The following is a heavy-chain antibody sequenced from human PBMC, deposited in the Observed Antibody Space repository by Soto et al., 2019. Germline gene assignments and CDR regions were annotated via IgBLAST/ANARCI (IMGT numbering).Heavy chain of an antibody. D-gene: IGHD6-6*01. Sequence: QVQLVESGGGVVQPGRSLRLSCAASGFTFRTYGMHWVRQAPGKGLEWLAVISNNGINKYYADSVKGRFTISRDNSRDTLFLQMNSLRGEDTAIYYCAKVIRADSTSFNFYYYSGLDVWGQGTTVTVSS. CDR3: AKVIRADSTSFNFYYYSGLDV. CDR1: GFTFRTYG. CDR2: ISNNGINK. V-gene: IGHV3-30*18. J-gene: IGHJ6*02.